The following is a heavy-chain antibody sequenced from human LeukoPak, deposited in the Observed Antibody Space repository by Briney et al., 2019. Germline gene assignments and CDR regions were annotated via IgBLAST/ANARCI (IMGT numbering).Heavy chain of an antibody. D-gene: IGHD3-22*01. J-gene: IGHJ4*02. CDR3: ARGDYYDSSGYFDY. CDR1: GGPISSYY. Sequence: SETLSLTCTVSGGPISSYYWSWIRQPPGKGLGWIGYIYYSGSTNYNPSLKSRVTISVDTSKNQFSLKLSSVTAADTAVYYCARGDYYDSSGYFDYWGQGTLVTVSS. V-gene: IGHV4-59*01. CDR2: IYYSGST.